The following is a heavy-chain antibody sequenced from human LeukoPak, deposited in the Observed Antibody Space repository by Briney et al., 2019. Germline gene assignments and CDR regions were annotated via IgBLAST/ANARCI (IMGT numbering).Heavy chain of an antibody. D-gene: IGHD3-3*02. J-gene: IGHJ5*02. CDR3: ARASFRSNWFDP. CDR1: GHTFTGYY. V-gene: IGHV1-2*06. Sequence: ASVKVSCKASGHTFTGYYMHWVRQAPGQGLEWMGRINPNSGGTNYAQKFQGRVTMTRDTSISTAYMELSRLRSDDTAVYYCARASFRSNWFDPWGQGTLVTVSS. CDR2: INPNSGGT.